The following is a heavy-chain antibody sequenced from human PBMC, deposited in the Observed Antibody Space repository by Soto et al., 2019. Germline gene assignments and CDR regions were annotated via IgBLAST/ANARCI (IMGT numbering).Heavy chain of an antibody. V-gene: IGHV3-23*01. Sequence: LRLSCAASGFICSSYDMSWVRQAPGKGLEWVSTILVDGRAFYVDSVKGRFTISRDSSQNTVYLQMNSLTAGDTALYYCAKATATGGGAFDICGQGTMVTVSS. CDR3: AKATATGGGAFDI. CDR2: ILVDGRA. D-gene: IGHD2-8*02. J-gene: IGHJ3*02. CDR1: GFICSSYD.